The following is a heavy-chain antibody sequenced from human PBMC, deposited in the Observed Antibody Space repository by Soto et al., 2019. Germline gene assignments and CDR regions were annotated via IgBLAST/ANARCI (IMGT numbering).Heavy chain of an antibody. D-gene: IGHD4-17*01. J-gene: IGHJ5*02. CDR3: ARGIKYGAYSRWFDP. V-gene: IGHV1-8*01. CDR2: MNPNSGNT. CDR1: GYTFTSYD. Sequence: QVQLVQSGAEVKKPGASVKVSCKASGYTFTSYDINWVRQATGQGLEYLGWMNPNSGNTGYVQKFQGRVTMTRDTSISTAYMELSSLRSEVSAVYFCARGIKYGAYSRWFDPWGQGTLVTVSS.